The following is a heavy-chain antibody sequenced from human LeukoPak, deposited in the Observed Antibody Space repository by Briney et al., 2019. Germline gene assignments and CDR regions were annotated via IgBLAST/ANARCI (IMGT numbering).Heavy chain of an antibody. CDR2: MNPKSGNT. J-gene: IGHJ5*02. Sequence: VSVKVSCKASGYPFSNYDINWVRQAPGQGLEWMGWMNPKSGNTGYGQKFQGRVTMTRVTSITTAYMELRSLRSDDTAVYYCTKASLAFGTKYFDPWGQGTLVTVSS. CDR1: GYPFSNYD. V-gene: IGHV1-8*01. CDR3: TKASLAFGTKYFDP. D-gene: IGHD3-10*01.